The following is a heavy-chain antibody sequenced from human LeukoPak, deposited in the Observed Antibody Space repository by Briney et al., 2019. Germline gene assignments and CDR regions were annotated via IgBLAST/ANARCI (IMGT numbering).Heavy chain of an antibody. J-gene: IGHJ4*02. D-gene: IGHD6-19*01. Sequence: GGSLRLSCAASELMFSSYAMSWVRRAPGKGLEWVSGISDDSGSTYYADSVRGRFTISRDNSKNTLYLQMNSLRVEDTAIYYCAKDQYSSGWYFDYWGQGTLVTASS. CDR3: AKDQYSSGWYFDY. CDR2: ISDDSGST. V-gene: IGHV3-23*01. CDR1: ELMFSSYA.